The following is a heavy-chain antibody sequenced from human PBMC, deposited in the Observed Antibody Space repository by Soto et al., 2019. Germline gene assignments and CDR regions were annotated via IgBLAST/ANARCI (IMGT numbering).Heavy chain of an antibody. J-gene: IGHJ5*02. CDR2: IYYSGST. D-gene: IGHD5-12*01. CDR1: GGSISSGGYY. CDR3: ARDTYSGYDFGL. Sequence: LSLTCTVSGGSISSGGYYWSWIRQHPGKGLEWIGYIYYSGSTYYNPSLKSRVTISVDTSKNQFSLKLSSVTAADTAVYYCARDTYSGYDFGLWGQGTLVTVSS. V-gene: IGHV4-31*03.